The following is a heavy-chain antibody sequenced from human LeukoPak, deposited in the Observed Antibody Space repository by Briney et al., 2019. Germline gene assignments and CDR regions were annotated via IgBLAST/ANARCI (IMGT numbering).Heavy chain of an antibody. J-gene: IGHJ6*02. CDR3: AHLMVRGDFYYYYGMDV. CDR1: GGSFSGYY. Sequence: SETLSLTCAVYGGSFSGYYWSWVRQPPGKGLEWVGEINHSGSTNYNPSLKRRVTISVDTSKNQFSLKLSSVTAADTAVYYCAHLMVRGDFYYYYGMDVWGQGTTVTVSS. D-gene: IGHD3-10*01. V-gene: IGHV4-34*01. CDR2: INHSGST.